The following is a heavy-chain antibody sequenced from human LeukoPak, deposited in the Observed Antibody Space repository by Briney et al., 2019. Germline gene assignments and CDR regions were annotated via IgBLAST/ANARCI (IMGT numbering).Heavy chain of an antibody. D-gene: IGHD3-10*01. V-gene: IGHV3-7*01. CDR2: IKQDGSEK. Sequence: GGSLRLSCAASGFTFSSYWMSWVRQAPGKGLEWVANIKQDGSEKYYVDSVKGRFTISRDNAKNSLYLQMNSLRAEDTAVYYCASDRWFTPNDYYYYGMDVWGQGTTVTVSS. J-gene: IGHJ6*02. CDR1: GFTFSSYW. CDR3: ASDRWFTPNDYYYYGMDV.